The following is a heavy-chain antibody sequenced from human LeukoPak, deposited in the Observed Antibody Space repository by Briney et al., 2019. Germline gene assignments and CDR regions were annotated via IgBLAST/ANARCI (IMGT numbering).Heavy chain of an antibody. V-gene: IGHV3-72*01. Sequence: GGSLRLSCAVSGFTFSDHYMDWVRQAPGKGLEWVGRIRNKANGYATEYAASVKGRFTISRDDSENSLYLQMNSLNTEDTAVYYCARGGTHYYDSRGYLNWGQGTLVTVSS. CDR3: ARGGTHYYDSRGYLN. D-gene: IGHD3-22*01. CDR2: IRNKANGYAT. CDR1: GFTFSDHY. J-gene: IGHJ4*02.